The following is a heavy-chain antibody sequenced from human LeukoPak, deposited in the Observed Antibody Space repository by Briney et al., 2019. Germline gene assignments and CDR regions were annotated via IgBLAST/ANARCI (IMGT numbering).Heavy chain of an antibody. D-gene: IGHD5-18*01. CDR2: INPNSGGT. Sequence: ASVKTSCKASEYTFTGYYMHWVRQAPGQGLEGMVWINPNSGGTNYAQKFQGRVTMTRDTSISTAYMELSRLRSDDTAVYYCARDRRGYSYPYHFDYWGQGTLVTVSS. CDR3: ARDRRGYSYPYHFDY. J-gene: IGHJ4*02. V-gene: IGHV1-2*02. CDR1: EYTFTGYY.